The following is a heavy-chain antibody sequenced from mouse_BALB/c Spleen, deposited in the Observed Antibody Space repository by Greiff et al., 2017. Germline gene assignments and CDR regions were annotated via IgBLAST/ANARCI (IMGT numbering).Heavy chain of an antibody. D-gene: IGHD1-1*01. CDR2: IDPENGNT. V-gene: IGHV14-1*02. CDR3: ARGSSYAMDY. CDR1: GFNIKDYY. Sequence: EVKLQESGAELVRPGALVKLSCKASGFNIKDYYMHWVKQRPEQGLEWIGWIDPENGNTIYDPKFQGKASITADTSSNTAYLQLSSLTSEDTAVYYCARGSSYAMDYWGQGTSVTVSS. J-gene: IGHJ4*01.